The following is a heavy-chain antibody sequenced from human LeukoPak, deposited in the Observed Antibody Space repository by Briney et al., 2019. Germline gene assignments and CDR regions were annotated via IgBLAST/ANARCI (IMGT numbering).Heavy chain of an antibody. CDR2: IDPTGGDT. V-gene: IGHV1-46*01. CDR3: ARDKRYFDYFDY. CDR1: GYTFSSYY. D-gene: IGHD3-9*01. J-gene: IGHJ4*02. Sequence: RASVKVSCKASGYTFSSYYIHWVRLAPGQGLEWMGIIDPTGGDTTYAPKFQDRVTLTRDTSTSTVYLGLSSLRSDDTAVYYCARDKRYFDYFDYWGQGTLVTVSS.